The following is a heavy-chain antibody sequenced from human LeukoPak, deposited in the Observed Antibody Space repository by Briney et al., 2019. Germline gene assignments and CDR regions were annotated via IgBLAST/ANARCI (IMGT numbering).Heavy chain of an antibody. CDR3: AKGRSSRVYCSSTSCHIDY. Sequence: GRSLRLSCAASGFTFSNYGMHWVRQAPGKGLEWVAVISYDGTNKYYADSVKGRFTISRDNSKNTLYLQMNSLRAEDTAVYYCAKGRSSRVYCSSTSCHIDYWGQGTLVTVSS. CDR1: GFTFSNYG. D-gene: IGHD2-2*01. J-gene: IGHJ4*02. V-gene: IGHV3-30*18. CDR2: ISYDGTNK.